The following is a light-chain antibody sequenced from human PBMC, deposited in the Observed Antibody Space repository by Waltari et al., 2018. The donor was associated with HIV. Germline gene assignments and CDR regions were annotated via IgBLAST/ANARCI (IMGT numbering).Light chain of an antibody. J-gene: IGKJ5*01. CDR2: GAS. V-gene: IGKV3-20*01. Sequence: EIVLTQSPGTLSLSPGERATLSCRASQSVSSSYLAWYQQKHGQAPRLLIYGASYRATGIPDRFSGSGSGTDFTLTISRLEPEDFAVYYCQQYGSSPSITFGQGTRLEIK. CDR1: QSVSSSY. CDR3: QQYGSSPSIT.